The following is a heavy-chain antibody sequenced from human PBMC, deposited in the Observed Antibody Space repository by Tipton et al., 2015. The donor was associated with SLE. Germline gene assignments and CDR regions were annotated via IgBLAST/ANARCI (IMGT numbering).Heavy chain of an antibody. CDR3: ACGYSSSWYNWFDP. D-gene: IGHD6-13*01. J-gene: IGHJ5*02. CDR1: GFTVSSNY. V-gene: IGHV3-53*05. Sequence: GSLRLSCAASGFTVSSNYMSWVRQAPGKGLEWVSVIYSGGSTYYADSVKGRFTISRDNSKNTLYLQMNSLRAEDTAVYYCACGYSSSWYNWFDPWGQGTLVTVSS. CDR2: IYSGGST.